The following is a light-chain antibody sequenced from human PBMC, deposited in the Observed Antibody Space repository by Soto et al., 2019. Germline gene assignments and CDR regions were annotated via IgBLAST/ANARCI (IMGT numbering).Light chain of an antibody. CDR2: GAS. J-gene: IGKJ4*01. Sequence: EIVLTQSTGTLSLSPGERSTLSCRASQSVSSSYLAWYQQKPGQAPRLLIYGASSRATGIPDRFSGSGSGTDFTLTVSRLEPEDFAVYYCQQYGSSPLTFGGGTKV. CDR1: QSVSSSY. V-gene: IGKV3-20*01. CDR3: QQYGSSPLT.